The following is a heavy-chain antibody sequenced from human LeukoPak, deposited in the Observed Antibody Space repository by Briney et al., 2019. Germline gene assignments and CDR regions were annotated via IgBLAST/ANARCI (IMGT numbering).Heavy chain of an antibody. CDR3: ARGGSGSSFTDY. CDR1: GYTFTNYG. CDR2: ISAYNGDT. D-gene: IGHD3-10*01. J-gene: IGHJ4*02. Sequence: ASVKVSCNASGYTFTNYGIIWVRQAPGQGLEWMGWISAYNGDTNYAQEFQGRVTMTTDTSTSTAYMELRNLRSDDTAVYFCARGGSGSSFTDYWGQGTLVTVSS. V-gene: IGHV1-18*01.